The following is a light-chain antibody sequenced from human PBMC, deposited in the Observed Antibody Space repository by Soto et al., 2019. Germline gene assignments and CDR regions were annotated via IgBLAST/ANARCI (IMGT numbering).Light chain of an antibody. Sequence: EIVLTQSPGTLSLSPGERATLSCRASQSGSSSYLAWSQQKPGQAPRLLIYGASSRATGIPDRFRGSGSGTDFTLNISRLEPEDFGVYYCQQYGSSPMYTFGQGTELEIK. J-gene: IGKJ2*01. CDR3: QQYGSSPMYT. CDR1: QSGSSSY. CDR2: GAS. V-gene: IGKV3-20*01.